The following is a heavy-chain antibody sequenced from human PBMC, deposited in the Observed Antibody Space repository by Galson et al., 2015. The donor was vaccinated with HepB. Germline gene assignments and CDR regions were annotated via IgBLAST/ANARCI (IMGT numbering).Heavy chain of an antibody. D-gene: IGHD6-19*01. V-gene: IGHV1-69*06. CDR2: IIPIFGTA. J-gene: IGHJ1*01. CDR1: GGTFSSYA. CDR3: ATGVAVAAPEYFQH. Sequence: SCKASGGTFSSYAISWVRQAPGNGLEWMGGIIPIFGTANYAQKFQGRVTITADKFTSTVYMELSSLRSEDTAVFYCATGVAVAAPEYFQHWGQGTLVTVSS.